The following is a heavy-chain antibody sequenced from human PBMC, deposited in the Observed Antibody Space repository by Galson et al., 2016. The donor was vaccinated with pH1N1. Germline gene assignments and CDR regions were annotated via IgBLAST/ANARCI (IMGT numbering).Heavy chain of an antibody. J-gene: IGHJ4*02. V-gene: IGHV1-18*01. CDR2: ISANNGNT. CDR3: ARWRYSTSWSDFDY. Sequence: SVKVSCKASGYTFTTYGVTWVRQAPGQGLEWMGWISANNGNTHHAQKFQGRVTMTTDTSTSTAYMELRSLRSDDTAVYYCARWRYSTSWSDFDYWGQGTLVTVAS. D-gene: IGHD6-13*01. CDR1: GYTFTTYG.